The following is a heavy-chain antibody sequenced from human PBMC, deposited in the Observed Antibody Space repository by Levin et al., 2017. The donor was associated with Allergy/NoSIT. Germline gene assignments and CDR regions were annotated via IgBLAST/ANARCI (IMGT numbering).Heavy chain of an antibody. CDR3: AGEPNSPYYYYYGLDV. CDR2: VYYTGSA. CDR1: GDSISNDNYY. V-gene: IGHV4-39*07. Sequence: GSLRLSCTVSGDSISNDNYYWAWIRQSPGTGLEWIGSVYYTGSAYYNPSLKTRLTMSVDTSKNQFSLRFNSVTAADTAIYYCAGEPNSPYYYYYGLDVWGQGTAVTVSS. J-gene: IGHJ6*02. D-gene: IGHD2/OR15-2a*01.